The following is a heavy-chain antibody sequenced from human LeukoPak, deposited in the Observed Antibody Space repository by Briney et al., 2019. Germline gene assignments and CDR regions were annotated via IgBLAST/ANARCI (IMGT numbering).Heavy chain of an antibody. D-gene: IGHD6-6*01. CDR2: INHSGST. J-gene: IGHJ1*01. CDR3: ARGSLGYLVPFQH. Sequence: SETLSLTCTVSGGSISGYYWSWIRQPPGKGLEWIGEINHSGSTNYNPSLKSRVTISVDTSKNQFSLKLSSVTAADTAVYYCARGSLGYLVPFQHWGQGTLVTVSS. CDR1: GGSISGYY. V-gene: IGHV4-34*01.